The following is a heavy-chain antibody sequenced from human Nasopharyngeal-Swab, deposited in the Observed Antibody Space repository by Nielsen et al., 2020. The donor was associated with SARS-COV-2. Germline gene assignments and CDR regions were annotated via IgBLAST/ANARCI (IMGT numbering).Heavy chain of an antibody. D-gene: IGHD3-22*01. CDR1: GFTFSSYD. CDR3: ARVNYDSSGGDAFDI. CDR2: IGTAGDT. J-gene: IGHJ3*02. V-gene: IGHV3-13*01. Sequence: GGSLRLSCAASGFTFSSYDMHWVRQATGKGLEWVSAIGTAGDTYYPDSVKGRFTISRENAKNSLYLQMNSLRAGDTAVYYCARVNYDSSGGDAFDIWGQGTMVTVSS.